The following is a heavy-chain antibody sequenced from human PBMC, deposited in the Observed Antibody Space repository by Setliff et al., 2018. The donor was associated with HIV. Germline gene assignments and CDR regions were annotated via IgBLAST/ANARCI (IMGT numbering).Heavy chain of an antibody. V-gene: IGHV1-69*13. CDR1: RRTFSEDA. J-gene: IGHJ6*03. CDR3: AKAVRGYGSTYYNYYYMDV. CDR2: IIHILGTA. Sequence: GASVKVSCKTSRRTFSEDAINWVRQAPGEGLERVGGIIHILGTADYAKKFQGRVTITADEPRSTVYLEVSNLRSEDTAVYYCAKAVRGYGSTYYNYYYMDVWGKGTTVTVSS. D-gene: IGHD3-10*01.